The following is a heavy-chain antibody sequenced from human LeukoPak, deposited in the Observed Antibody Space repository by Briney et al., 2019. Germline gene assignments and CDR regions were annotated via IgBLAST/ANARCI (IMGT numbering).Heavy chain of an antibody. D-gene: IGHD3-10*01. CDR1: GYTFTGDY. J-gene: IGHJ4*02. CDR3: VRAGSGSFLFDY. V-gene: IGHV1-2*02. CDR2: INPNSGGT. Sequence: GASVKGSCKASGYTFTGDYMHWVRQAPGQGLEWMGWINPNSGGTNYAQKFQGRVTMTRDTSISTAYMELSRLRSDDTAVYYCVRAGSGSFLFDYWGQGTLVTVSS.